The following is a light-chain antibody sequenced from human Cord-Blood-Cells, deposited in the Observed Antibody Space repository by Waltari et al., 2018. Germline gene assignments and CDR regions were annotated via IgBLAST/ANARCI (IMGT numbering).Light chain of an antibody. CDR1: RSDVGSYNL. V-gene: IGLV2-23*01. CDR3: CSYAGSSTLV. Sequence: QSALTQPASVSGSPGQSITISCTGTRSDVGSYNLVSWYQKHPGKAPKLIIYEGSKRPLGVSNRFSGSKSGNTASLTISGLQAEDEADYYCCSYAGSSTLVFGGGTKLTVL. CDR2: EGS. J-gene: IGLJ3*02.